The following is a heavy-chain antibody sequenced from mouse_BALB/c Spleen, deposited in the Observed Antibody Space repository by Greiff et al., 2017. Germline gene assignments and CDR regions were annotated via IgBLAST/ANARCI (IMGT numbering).Heavy chain of an antibody. CDR3: TRTSASYAMDY. D-gene: IGHD1-2*01. CDR1: GYTFTSYW. CDR2: IYPGDGDT. V-gene: IGHV1-87*01. J-gene: IGHJ4*01. Sequence: VQLQQSGAELVRPGASVKLSCKASGYTFTSYWMQWVKQRPGQGLEWIGAIYPGDGDTRYTQKFKGKATLTADKSSSTAYMQLSSLASEDSAVYYCTRTSASYAMDYWGQGTSVTVSS.